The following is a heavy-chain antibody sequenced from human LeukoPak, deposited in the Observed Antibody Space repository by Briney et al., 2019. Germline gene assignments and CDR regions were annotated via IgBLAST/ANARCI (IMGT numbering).Heavy chain of an antibody. CDR1: GGSFSDYY. Sequence: SETLSLTCAVYGGSFSDYYWNWIRQPPAKGLEWIGEINHSGSTNYNPSLKSQVTMSVDTFKNQFSLTLSSVTAADTAVYYCARVQDFETRGYYLGYWGHGTLATVSS. D-gene: IGHD3-22*01. CDR3: ARVQDFETRGYYLGY. V-gene: IGHV4-34*01. J-gene: IGHJ4*01. CDR2: INHSGST.